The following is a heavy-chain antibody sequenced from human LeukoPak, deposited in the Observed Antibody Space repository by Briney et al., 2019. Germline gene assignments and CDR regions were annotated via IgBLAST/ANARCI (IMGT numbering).Heavy chain of an antibody. CDR1: GFSVSSFG. V-gene: IGHV3-23*01. CDR2: ISVNGETT. Sequence: GGSLRLSCAVSGFSVSSFGMSWVRQAPGKGLEWISTISVNGETTWYADSVRGRFIISRDNSKNTLYLQLSSLRAEDTAVYYCAQGFSSGWYPYWGQGSLVSVSS. CDR3: AQGFSSGWYPY. J-gene: IGHJ4*02. D-gene: IGHD6-19*01.